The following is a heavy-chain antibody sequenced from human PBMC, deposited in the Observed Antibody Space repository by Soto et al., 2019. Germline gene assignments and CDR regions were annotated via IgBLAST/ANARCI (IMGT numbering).Heavy chain of an antibody. CDR3: ARDKPSPYYYDSSGPSTGDY. V-gene: IGHV1-18*01. D-gene: IGHD3-22*01. Sequence: ASVKLSSKASGYTFTSYCISWVRQAPGQGLEWMGWISAYNGNTNYAQKLQGRVTMTTDTSTSTAYMELRSLRSDDTAVYYCARDKPSPYYYDSSGPSTGDYWGQGTLVTVSS. J-gene: IGHJ4*02. CDR1: GYTFTSYC. CDR2: ISAYNGNT.